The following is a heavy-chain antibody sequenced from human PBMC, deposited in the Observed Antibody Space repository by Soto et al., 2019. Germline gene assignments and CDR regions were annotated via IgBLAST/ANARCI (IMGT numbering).Heavy chain of an antibody. V-gene: IGHV4-59*08. Sequence: SQTLSLTXTVSGGSISSYYWSWIRQPPGKGLEWIGYIYYSGSTNYNPSLKSRVTISVDTSKNQFSLKLSSVTAADTAVYYCARHGQWLVTGYFYYGMDVWGQGTTVTVSS. J-gene: IGHJ6*02. CDR1: GGSISSYY. CDR3: ARHGQWLVTGYFYYGMDV. D-gene: IGHD6-19*01. CDR2: IYYSGST.